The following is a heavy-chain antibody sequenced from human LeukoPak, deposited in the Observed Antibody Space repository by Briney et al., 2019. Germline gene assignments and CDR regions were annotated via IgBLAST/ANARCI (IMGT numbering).Heavy chain of an antibody. CDR1: GYTFTSNG. D-gene: IGHD2-21*02. Sequence: GASVKVSCKASGYTFTSNGISWVRQAPGQGLEWMGWISTNNGDAKYGKKFQGRVIMTTDTSTSTTYMEVRSLRSDDTAVYYCARDDGYNPLVHWGQGTLVTVSS. CDR3: ARDDGYNPLVH. CDR2: ISTNNGDA. V-gene: IGHV1-18*01. J-gene: IGHJ4*02.